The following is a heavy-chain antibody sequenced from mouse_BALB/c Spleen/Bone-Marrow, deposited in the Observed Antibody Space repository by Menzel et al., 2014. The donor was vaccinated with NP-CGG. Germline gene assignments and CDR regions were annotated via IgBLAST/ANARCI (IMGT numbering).Heavy chain of an antibody. Sequence: VQLVESGAKLVRPGVSVKISCKGSGYTFTDHAIHWVKRSHAESLEWIGVISGYYGDAIYNQKFKGKATITVDKSSSTAYMELARLTSEDSAIYYCARSGKVRNAMDYWGQGTSVTVSS. CDR2: ISGYYGDA. D-gene: IGHD2-14*01. V-gene: IGHV1S137*01. J-gene: IGHJ4*01. CDR3: ARSGKVRNAMDY. CDR1: GYTFTDHA.